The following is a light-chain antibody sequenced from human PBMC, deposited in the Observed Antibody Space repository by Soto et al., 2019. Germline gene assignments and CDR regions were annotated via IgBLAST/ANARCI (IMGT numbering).Light chain of an antibody. CDR2: AAS. J-gene: IGKJ4*01. CDR1: QGIRND. V-gene: IGKV1-6*01. Sequence: AIQMTQSPSSLSASVGDRVTITCRASQGIRNDLGWYQQNPGKAPKLLIYAASSLQSGVPSRFSGSGSGTDFTLTISSLLPEDFATYYCLQDYTYPLTFGGGTKVEIK. CDR3: LQDYTYPLT.